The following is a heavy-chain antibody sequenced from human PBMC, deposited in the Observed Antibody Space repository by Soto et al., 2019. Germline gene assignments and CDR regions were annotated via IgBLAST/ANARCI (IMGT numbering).Heavy chain of an antibody. J-gene: IGHJ4*02. Sequence: SETLSLTCTVSGGSISSGDYYWSWIRQPPGKGLEWIGSIYYSGSTYYNPSLKSRVTISVDTSKNQFSLRLSSVTAADTAVYYCASMVYAIDRYFDHWGQGTLVTVSS. D-gene: IGHD2-8*01. CDR1: GGSISSGDYY. V-gene: IGHV4-30-4*01. CDR3: ASMVYAIDRYFDH. CDR2: IYYSGST.